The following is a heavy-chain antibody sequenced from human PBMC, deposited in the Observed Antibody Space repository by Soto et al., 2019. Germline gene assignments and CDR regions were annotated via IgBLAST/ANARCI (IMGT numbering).Heavy chain of an antibody. CDR1: GFTFTNYA. D-gene: IGHD3-10*01. Sequence: EVQLLESGGGLVQPGGSLRLSCAASGFTFTNYAMSWVRQAPGKGLEWVAAVSGSGGTTYYADSVRGRFTISRDNSKNTLYEQRTSLRAEDTAIYYCAKGLIRSYRIPSPDYRLDVWGQGTTVTVPS. CDR2: VSGSGGTT. CDR3: AKGLIRSYRIPSPDYRLDV. V-gene: IGHV3-23*01. J-gene: IGHJ6*02.